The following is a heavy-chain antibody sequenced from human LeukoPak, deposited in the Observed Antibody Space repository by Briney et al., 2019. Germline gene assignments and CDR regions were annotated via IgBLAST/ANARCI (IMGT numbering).Heavy chain of an antibody. J-gene: IGHJ3*02. V-gene: IGHV3-30*18. CDR3: AKDKPKGATSAFDI. Sequence: PGGSLRLSCAASGFTFSSYGMHWVRQAPGKGLEWVAVISYDGSNKYYADSVKGRFTISRDNSKNTLYLQMNSLRAEDTAVYYCAKDKPKGATSAFDIWGQGTMVTVSS. CDR1: GFTFSSYG. D-gene: IGHD1-26*01. CDR2: ISYDGSNK.